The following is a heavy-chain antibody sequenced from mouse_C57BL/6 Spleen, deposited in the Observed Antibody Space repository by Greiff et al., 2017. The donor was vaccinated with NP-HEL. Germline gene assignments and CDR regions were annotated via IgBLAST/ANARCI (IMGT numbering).Heavy chain of an antibody. V-gene: IGHV1-54*01. CDR2: INPGCGGT. Sequence: QVQLQQSGAELVRPGPSVKVSCKASGYAFTTYLIEWVKQRPGPGLEWIGVINPGCGGTNYNEKFKGKATLTADKSSSTAYMQLSSLTSEDSAVYFCARHYYGSSHWYFDVWGTGTTVTVSS. D-gene: IGHD1-1*01. CDR1: GYAFTTYL. J-gene: IGHJ1*03. CDR3: ARHYYGSSHWYFDV.